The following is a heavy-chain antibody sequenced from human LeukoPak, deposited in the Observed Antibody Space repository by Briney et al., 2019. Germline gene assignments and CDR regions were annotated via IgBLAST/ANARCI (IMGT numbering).Heavy chain of an antibody. Sequence: SETLSLTCTVSGGSISSGDSFWGWIRQRPGKGQEWIGYIHFTGTTNSNPSLKSRVTISVDTSKTQLSLNRRAGTAADTAVYYCAKDREPGGGGFDPWGQGTLVTVSS. D-gene: IGHD1-26*01. CDR2: IHFTGTT. CDR1: GGSISSGDSF. V-gene: IGHV4-31*03. J-gene: IGHJ5*02. CDR3: AKDREPGGGGFDP.